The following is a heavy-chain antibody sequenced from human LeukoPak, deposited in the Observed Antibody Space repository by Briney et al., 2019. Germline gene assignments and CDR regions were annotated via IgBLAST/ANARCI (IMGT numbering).Heavy chain of an antibody. CDR2: IYGGGST. CDR3: ARSSTMVRGVTYGDY. V-gene: IGHV3-53*04. J-gene: IGHJ4*02. Sequence: PGGSLRLSCAASGFAVSNNYMSWVRQAPGKGLEWVSIIYGGGSTYYADSVNGRFTISRHNSKNTLFLQMNSLRAEDTAVYYCARSSTMVRGVTYGDYWGQGTLVTVSS. D-gene: IGHD3-10*01. CDR1: GFAVSNNY.